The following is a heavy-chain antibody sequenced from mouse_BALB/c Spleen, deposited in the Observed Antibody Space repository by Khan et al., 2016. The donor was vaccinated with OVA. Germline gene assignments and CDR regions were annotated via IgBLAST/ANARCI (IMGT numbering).Heavy chain of an antibody. CDR2: INPSNTYT. CDR1: GYTFPSYT. V-gene: IGHV1-4*01. CDR3: AREGAYYRSDGWFAY. D-gene: IGHD2-14*01. J-gene: IGHJ3*01. Sequence: VKLLESGAELARPGASVKMSCKASGYTFPSYTMHWVKQRPGQGLEWIGYINPSNTYTNYNQKFKDRATLTADKSSSTAYMQLSSLTSEDSAVYYCAREGAYYRSDGWFAYWGQGTLVTVSA.